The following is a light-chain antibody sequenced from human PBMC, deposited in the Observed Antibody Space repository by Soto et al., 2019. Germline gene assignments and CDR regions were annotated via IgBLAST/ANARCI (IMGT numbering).Light chain of an antibody. CDR2: YDS. CDR1: HIGSKS. Sequence: SYELTQPPSVSVAPGKTARITCGGNHIGSKSVHWYQQKPGQAPVLVIYYDSDRPSGIPERFSGSKSGNTATLTISRVEAGDESDYYCQVWDSSSDHPGYVFGTGTKLTVL. J-gene: IGLJ1*01. V-gene: IGLV3-21*04. CDR3: QVWDSSSDHPGYV.